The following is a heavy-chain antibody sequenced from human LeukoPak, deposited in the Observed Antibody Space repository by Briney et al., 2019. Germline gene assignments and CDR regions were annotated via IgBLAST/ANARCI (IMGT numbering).Heavy chain of an antibody. J-gene: IGHJ6*02. CDR3: ARVEGAYYGSSMDV. CDR1: GGSFSGYY. D-gene: IGHD3-10*01. Sequence: SETLSLTCAVYGGSFSGYYWSWIRQPPGKGLEWIGEINHSGSTNYNPSLKSRVTISVDTSKNQFSLKLSSVTAADTAVYYCARVEGAYYGSSMDVWGQGTTVTVSS. CDR2: INHSGST. V-gene: IGHV4-34*01.